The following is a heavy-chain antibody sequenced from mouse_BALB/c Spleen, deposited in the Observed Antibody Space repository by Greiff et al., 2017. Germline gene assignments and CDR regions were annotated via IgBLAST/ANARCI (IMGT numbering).Heavy chain of an antibody. CDR2: INPSNGRT. Sequence: QVQLQQPGAELVKPGASVKLSCKASGYTFTSYWMHWVKQRPGQGLEWIGEINPSNGRTNYNEKFKSKATLTVDKSSSTAYMQLSSLTSEDSAVYYCARDGSTLYWYFDVGGAGTTVTVSS. D-gene: IGHD1-1*01. V-gene: IGHV1S81*02. J-gene: IGHJ1*01. CDR1: GYTFTSYW. CDR3: ARDGSTLYWYFDV.